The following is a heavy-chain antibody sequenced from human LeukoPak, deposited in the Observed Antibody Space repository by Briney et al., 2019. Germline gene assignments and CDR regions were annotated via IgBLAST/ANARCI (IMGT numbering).Heavy chain of an antibody. CDR1: GFTFSNYG. V-gene: IGHV3-33*01. D-gene: IGHD5-12*01. J-gene: IGHJ4*02. CDR2: IWYDGSNK. CDR3: AREMGLNIVATFGY. Sequence: GGSLRLSCAASGFTFSNYGMHWVRQAPGKGLEWVALIWYDGSNKYYADSVKGRFTIPRDNSKNTLYLQMNSLRAEDTAVYYCAREMGLNIVATFGYWGQGTLVTVSS.